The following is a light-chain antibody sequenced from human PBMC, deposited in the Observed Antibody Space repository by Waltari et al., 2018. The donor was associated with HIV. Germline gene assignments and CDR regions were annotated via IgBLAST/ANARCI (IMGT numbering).Light chain of an antibody. V-gene: IGLV3-19*01. CDR2: GEN. CDR3: NSRDSSGHWF. CDR1: SVRSYY. Sequence: SSELAQDPAVSVALGQTVRITCQGDSVRSYYASRYQQKPGQAHVLVVYGENNRPSGIPDRFSGSTSGNTASLTIAGAQAEDEADYYCNSRDSSGHWFFGGGTKVTVL. J-gene: IGLJ3*02.